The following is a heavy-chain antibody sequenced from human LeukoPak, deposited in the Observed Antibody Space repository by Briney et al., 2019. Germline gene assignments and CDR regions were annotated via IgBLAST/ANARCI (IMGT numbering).Heavy chain of an antibody. CDR3: ARRAVDNSYYYYMDV. V-gene: IGHV1-8*03. D-gene: IGHD6-19*01. Sequence: ASVTVSCKASGYTFTSYDIYWVRQVTGHPLEWMGWMNPKSGNTGYAQKLQGRVTITRNTSISTAYMEVSSLRYEDTAVYYCARRAVDNSYYYYMDVWGKGTTVTVSS. CDR1: GYTFTSYD. J-gene: IGHJ6*03. CDR2: MNPKSGNT.